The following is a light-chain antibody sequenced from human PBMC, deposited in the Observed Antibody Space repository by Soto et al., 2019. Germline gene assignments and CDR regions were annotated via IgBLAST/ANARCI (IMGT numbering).Light chain of an antibody. CDR1: QSVSSN. J-gene: IGKJ1*01. CDR3: QQYNNWPRT. V-gene: IGKV3-15*01. CDR2: GAS. Sequence: EIVMTQSPATLSVSPGERATLSCRASQSVSSNLAWYQQKPGQAPRLLIYGASTRATGIPARFSGSGSGTECTLTISSLQSEDVAVYYCQQYNNWPRTLGQGTKVEIK.